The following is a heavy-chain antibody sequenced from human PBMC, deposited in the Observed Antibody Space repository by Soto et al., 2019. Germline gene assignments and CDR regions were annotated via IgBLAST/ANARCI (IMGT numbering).Heavy chain of an antibody. D-gene: IGHD2-15*01. CDR2: MYYSGSS. CDR3: SRQRLLRLKPDFDI. V-gene: IGHV4-39*01. CDR1: GGSTSDKSYF. J-gene: IGHJ4*02. Sequence: SETLSLTCSVSGGSTSDKSYFWGWVRQSPGKGLEWIGSMYYSGSSYYNPSLKSRVAISVDTSRNQFSLKLRSVTAADTAVYFCSRQRLLRLKPDFDIWGQGTLVTVSS.